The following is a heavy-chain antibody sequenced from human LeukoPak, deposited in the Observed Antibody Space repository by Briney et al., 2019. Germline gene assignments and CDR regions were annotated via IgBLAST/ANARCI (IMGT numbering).Heavy chain of an antibody. J-gene: IGHJ6*02. Sequence: GGSLRLSCAASGFTFSSYAMSWVRQAPGKGLEWVSAISGGSTYYADSVKGRFTISRDNSKNTLYLQMNSLRAEDTAVYYCAKMALGYCGGGSCSYYYYYGMDVWGQGTTVTVSS. CDR2: ISGGST. CDR1: GFTFSSYA. CDR3: AKMALGYCGGGSCSYYYYYGMDV. D-gene: IGHD2-15*01. V-gene: IGHV3-23*01.